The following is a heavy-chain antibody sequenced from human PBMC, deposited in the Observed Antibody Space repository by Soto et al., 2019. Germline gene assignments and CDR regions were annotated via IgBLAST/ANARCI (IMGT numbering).Heavy chain of an antibody. CDR3: ARGGGGGVDC. Sequence: QVQLQESGPGLVKPSQTLSLTCTVSGGSISSRTSYWSWIRQHPGKGLEWIGYIYYGGDSFYNPSLKSRFTIAIDTSENHFSLKLNSVTAADTAVYFWARGGGGGVDCWGQGTLVTVAS. V-gene: IGHV4-31*03. D-gene: IGHD1-26*01. J-gene: IGHJ4*02. CDR2: IYYGGDS. CDR1: GGSISSRTSY.